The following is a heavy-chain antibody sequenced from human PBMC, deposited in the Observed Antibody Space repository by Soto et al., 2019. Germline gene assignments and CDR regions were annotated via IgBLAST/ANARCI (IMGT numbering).Heavy chain of an antibody. J-gene: IGHJ4*02. V-gene: IGHV3-21*04. CDR1: GFTFSSYS. CDR2: ISSVGSST. Sequence: PGGSLRLSCAASGFTFSSYSMNWVRQAPGKGLEWVSSISSVGSSTRSADSVTGRFTVSRDNARNTLYLQMNSLRVEDTAVYYCAKGAGHPPNFDYWGQGTLVTVSS. CDR3: AKGAGHPPNFDY. D-gene: IGHD6-19*01.